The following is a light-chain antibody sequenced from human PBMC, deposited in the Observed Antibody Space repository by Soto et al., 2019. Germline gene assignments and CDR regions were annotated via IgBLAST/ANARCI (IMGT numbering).Light chain of an antibody. Sequence: QSALTQPASVSGSPGQSITISCTGTSSDVGAYNFVSWHQQHPGKAPKLIIYNVYDRPSGISYRFSGSKSGNTASLTISGLQGEDEAYYYCSSYTISRTYVFGTVTKVTVL. CDR1: SSDVGAYNF. J-gene: IGLJ1*01. CDR2: NVY. CDR3: SSYTISRTYV. V-gene: IGLV2-14*03.